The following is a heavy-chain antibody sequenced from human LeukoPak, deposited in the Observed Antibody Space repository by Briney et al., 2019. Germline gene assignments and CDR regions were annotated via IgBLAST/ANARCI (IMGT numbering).Heavy chain of an antibody. CDR1: EYTFTSYA. D-gene: IGHD3-16*02. Sequence: ASVKVSCKASEYTFTSYAMNWVRQAPGQGLEWMGWINTNTGNPTYAQGFTGRFVFSLDTSVSTAYLQISSLKAEDTAVYYCARALIRYDYVWGSYRQKEIDYWGQGTLVTVSS. V-gene: IGHV7-4-1*02. J-gene: IGHJ4*02. CDR3: ARALIRYDYVWGSYRQKEIDY. CDR2: INTNTGNP.